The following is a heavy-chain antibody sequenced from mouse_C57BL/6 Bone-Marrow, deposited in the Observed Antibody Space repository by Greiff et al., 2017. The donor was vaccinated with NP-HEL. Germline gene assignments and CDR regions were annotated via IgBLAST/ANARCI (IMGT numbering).Heavy chain of an antibody. CDR3: ARPNWYYFDY. Sequence: VQLQQSGAELVRPGTSVKLSCKASGYTFTSYWMHWVKQRPGQGLEWIGVIDPSDSYTNYNQKFKGKATLTVDTSSSTAYMQLSSLTSEDSAVYYCARPNWYYFDYWGQGTTLTVSS. CDR1: GYTFTSYW. D-gene: IGHD4-1*02. J-gene: IGHJ2*01. CDR2: IDPSDSYT. V-gene: IGHV1-59*01.